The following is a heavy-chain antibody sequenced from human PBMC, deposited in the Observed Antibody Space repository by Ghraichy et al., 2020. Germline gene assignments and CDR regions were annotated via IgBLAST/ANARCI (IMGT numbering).Heavy chain of an antibody. V-gene: IGHV1-18*01. CDR2: ISPYNGNT. Sequence: ASVKVSCKASGYTFTIYGITWVRQAPGQGLEWMGWISPYNGNTNYAQKLQGRVTMTPDTSTSTAYMELRSLRSDDTAVYYCARTRSVPAAIRGNWFDPWGQGTLVTVSS. CDR1: GYTFTIYG. CDR3: ARTRSVPAAIRGNWFDP. D-gene: IGHD2-2*02. J-gene: IGHJ5*02.